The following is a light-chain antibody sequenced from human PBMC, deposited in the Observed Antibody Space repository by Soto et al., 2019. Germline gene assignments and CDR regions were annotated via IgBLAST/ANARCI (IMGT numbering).Light chain of an antibody. Sequence: DIQMTQSPSSLSASVGDRVTITCRASQGISNYLAWYQQKPGKVPKLRIYAASTLQSGVPSRFSGSGSGTDCTLTISSLPPEDVATYYCQKYNSAPPYTFGQGTKLEIK. CDR2: AAS. J-gene: IGKJ2*01. CDR1: QGISNY. V-gene: IGKV1-27*01. CDR3: QKYNSAPPYT.